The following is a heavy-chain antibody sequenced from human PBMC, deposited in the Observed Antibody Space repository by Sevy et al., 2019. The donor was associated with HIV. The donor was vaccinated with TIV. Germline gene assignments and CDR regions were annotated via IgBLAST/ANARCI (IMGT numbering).Heavy chain of an antibody. D-gene: IGHD3-22*01. CDR2: ISSSGSSM. CDR3: ATYIYDSSGLNY. J-gene: IGHJ4*02. CDR1: GFTGFTFGDLY. V-gene: IGHV3-11*01. Sequence: GGSLRLSCAASGFTGFTFGDLYMSWIRQAPGKGLEWVSYISSSGSSMYYADSVKGRFTISRDNAKNSLYLQMNSLRAEDTAFYYCATYIYDSSGLNYWGQGTLVTVSS.